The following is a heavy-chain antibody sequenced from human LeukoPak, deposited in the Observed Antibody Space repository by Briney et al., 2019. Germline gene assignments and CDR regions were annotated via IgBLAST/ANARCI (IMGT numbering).Heavy chain of an antibody. CDR3: ARDSSGTTFDY. CDR1: GFTFSSYW. Sequence: AGGSLRLSCAASGFTFSSYWMSWVRQAPGKGLEWVANIKQDGSEKYYVDSVRGRFTFSRDNAKNSLYLQMNSLRAEDTVVYYCARDSSGTTFDYWGQGTLVTVSS. J-gene: IGHJ4*02. D-gene: IGHD1-7*01. V-gene: IGHV3-7*01. CDR2: IKQDGSEK.